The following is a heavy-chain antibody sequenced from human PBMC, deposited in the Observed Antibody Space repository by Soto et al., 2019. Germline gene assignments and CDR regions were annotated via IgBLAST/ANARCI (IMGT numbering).Heavy chain of an antibody. Sequence: EVQLVESGGGLVKPGGSLRLSCAASGFTFSSYSMNWVRQAPGKGLEWVSSISSSSSYIYYADSVKGRFTISRDNAKNSLYLQMNSLSAEATAVYYCARGNGRRGFDPWGQGTLVTVSS. CDR1: GFTFSSYS. V-gene: IGHV3-21*01. D-gene: IGHD2-8*01. CDR2: ISSSSSYI. J-gene: IGHJ5*02. CDR3: ARGNGRRGFDP.